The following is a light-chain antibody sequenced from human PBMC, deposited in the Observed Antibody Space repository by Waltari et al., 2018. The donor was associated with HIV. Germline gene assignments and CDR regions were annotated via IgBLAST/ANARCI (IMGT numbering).Light chain of an antibody. J-gene: IGLJ1*01. Sequence: QSVLTQPPSVSGAPGQRVTIPCTGSSSNIGANHVHWYQQLPGTAPKLVIYNNDNRPSGLPDRFSGSKSGTSASLAITGLQAEDEAEYYCQSSSGFGTGTKVTVL. CDR3: QSSSG. CDR1: SSNIGANH. CDR2: NND. V-gene: IGLV1-40*01.